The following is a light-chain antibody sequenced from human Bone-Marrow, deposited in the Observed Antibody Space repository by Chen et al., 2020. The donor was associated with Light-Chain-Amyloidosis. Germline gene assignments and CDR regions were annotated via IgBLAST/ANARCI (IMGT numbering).Light chain of an antibody. CDR3: QSYDSSLSSSV. CDR2: GNT. CDR1: TSNIGAGYG. V-gene: IGLV1-40*01. Sequence: QSVLTQPPSVSGAPGQRVTISCTGSTSNIGAGYGVHWYQQVPGTAPKLLIYGNTNRPSGVPDRFSASQSGTSASLAITGLQAEDEADYYCQSYDSSLSSSVFGGGTKLTVL. J-gene: IGLJ2*01.